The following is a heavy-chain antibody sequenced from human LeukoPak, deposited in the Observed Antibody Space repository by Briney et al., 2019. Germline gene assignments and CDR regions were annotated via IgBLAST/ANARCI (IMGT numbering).Heavy chain of an antibody. CDR1: GFPFKRYT. CDR3: AKGSGFASYYDILTCYWLPWFDY. D-gene: IGHD3-9*01. J-gene: IGHJ4*02. CDR2: ISGSGGST. V-gene: IGHV3-23*01. Sequence: GGSLRLSCAGSGFPFKRYTMNWVRQAPGKGLEWVSTISGSGGSTYYADSVKGRFTISRDNSKNTLYLQMNSLRAEDTAVYYCAKGSGFASYYDILTCYWLPWFDYWGQGTLVTVSS.